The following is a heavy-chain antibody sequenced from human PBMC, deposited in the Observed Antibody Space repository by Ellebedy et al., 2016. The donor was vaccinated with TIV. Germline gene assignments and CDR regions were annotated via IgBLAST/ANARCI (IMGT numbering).Heavy chain of an antibody. V-gene: IGHV3-74*01. D-gene: IGHD3-16*01. Sequence: GESLKISXAASGFTFRDYWMHWVRQAPGKGLVWLSRIDTGGSTIDYADSVKGRFTMSRDNSKNTLHLQINNVRVEDTAVYYCAKGRYASAWTSLDYWGQGTLVTVS. J-gene: IGHJ4*02. CDR1: GFTFRDYW. CDR2: IDTGGSTI. CDR3: AKGRYASAWTSLDY.